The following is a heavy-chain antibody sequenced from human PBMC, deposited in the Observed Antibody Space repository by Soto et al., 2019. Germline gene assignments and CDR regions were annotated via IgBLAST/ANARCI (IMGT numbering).Heavy chain of an antibody. J-gene: IGHJ3*02. V-gene: IGHV1-69*02. Sequence: QVQLVQSGAEVKKPGSSVKVSCKASGGTFSSYTISWVRQAPGQGLEWMGRIIPILGIANYAQKFQGRVTITADKSTSTAYMELSSLRYEDTAVYYCARGGHYDYIWGSYRPINQTDAFDIWGQGTMVTVSS. D-gene: IGHD3-16*02. CDR1: GGTFSSYT. CDR2: IIPILGIA. CDR3: ARGGHYDYIWGSYRPINQTDAFDI.